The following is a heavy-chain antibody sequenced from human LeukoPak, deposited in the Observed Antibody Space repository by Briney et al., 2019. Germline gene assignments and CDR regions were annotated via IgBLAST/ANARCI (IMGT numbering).Heavy chain of an antibody. CDR2: IRYDGSNK. D-gene: IGHD3-3*01. Sequence: GGSLRLSCAASGFTFRSYGMHWVRQAPGKGLEWVAFIRYDGSNKYYADSVKGRFTISRDNSKNTLYLQMNSLRAEDTAVYYCAKDLRFLEWLSDVDYWGQGTLVTVSS. CDR1: GFTFRSYG. CDR3: AKDLRFLEWLSDVDY. J-gene: IGHJ4*02. V-gene: IGHV3-30*02.